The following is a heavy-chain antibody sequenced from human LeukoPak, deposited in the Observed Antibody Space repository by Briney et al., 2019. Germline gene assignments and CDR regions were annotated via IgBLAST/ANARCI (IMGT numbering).Heavy chain of an antibody. CDR1: VYTFTSYG. CDR2: ISAYNGNK. Sequence: ASVKVSCKGSVYTFTSYGISWVRQAPGQGLEWMGWISAYNGNKNYAQKLQGRVTMTTDTSTSTAYMELRSLRSADTAVYYCASAGGVLRYFDWLSDYWGQGTLATVSS. V-gene: IGHV1-18*04. J-gene: IGHJ4*02. CDR3: ASAGGVLRYFDWLSDY. D-gene: IGHD3-9*01.